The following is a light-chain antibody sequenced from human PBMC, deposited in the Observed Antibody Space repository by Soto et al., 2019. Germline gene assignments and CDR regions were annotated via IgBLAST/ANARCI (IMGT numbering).Light chain of an antibody. V-gene: IGLV2-14*01. CDR2: DVS. CDR3: SSFTSSTTYV. Sequence: QSALTQPASVSGSPGPAITISCTGARRAVGGYNNVCWYQQHPGKAPKLIIYDVSNRPSGVFNRFSGSKSGNTASLTISGLQAEDEADYYCSSFTSSTTYVFGTGTKLTVL. CDR1: RRAVGGYNN. J-gene: IGLJ1*01.